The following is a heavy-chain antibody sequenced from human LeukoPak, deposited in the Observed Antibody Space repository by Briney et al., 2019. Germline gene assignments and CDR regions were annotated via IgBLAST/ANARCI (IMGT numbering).Heavy chain of an antibody. J-gene: IGHJ6*03. Sequence: ASETLSLTCAVYGGSFNVYYWTWIRQPPGKGLEWIGSIYYSGSTYYNPSLKSRVTISVDTSKNQFSLKLSSVTAADTAVYYCARDQIYYDSSGYKGGLHYYYMDVRGKGTTVTISS. CDR2: IYYSGST. V-gene: IGHV4-34*01. CDR1: GGSFNVYY. D-gene: IGHD3-22*01. CDR3: ARDQIYYDSSGYKGGLHYYYMDV.